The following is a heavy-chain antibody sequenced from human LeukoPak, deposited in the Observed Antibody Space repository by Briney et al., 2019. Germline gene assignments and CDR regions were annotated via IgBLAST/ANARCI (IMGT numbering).Heavy chain of an antibody. J-gene: IGHJ3*02. D-gene: IGHD3-3*01. CDR3: AKKGRGYDFWSHAFDI. V-gene: IGHV3-30*02. CDR1: GFSFSSYD. CDR2: IRYDGSNK. Sequence: GGFLRLSCAASGFSFSSYDMHWVRHVRQASGKGLEWVAFIRYDGSNKYYADSVKGRFTISRDNSKNTLYLQMNSLRAEDTAVYYCAKKGRGYDFWSHAFDIWGQGTMVTVSS.